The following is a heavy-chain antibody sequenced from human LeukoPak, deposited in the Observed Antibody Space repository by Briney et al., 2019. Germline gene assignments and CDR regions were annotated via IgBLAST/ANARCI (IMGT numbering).Heavy chain of an antibody. J-gene: IGHJ4*02. Sequence: PGGSLRLSCAPSGFTFSSYEMNWVREAPGGGLEWVSYICSTGSTIYYADSVKGRFTISRDQAKNSLYLPMNSVRAEDTAVYYCASDYYDRSQYWGQGTLVTVSS. CDR2: ICSTGSTI. CDR1: GFTFSSYE. V-gene: IGHV3-48*03. CDR3: ASDYYDRSQY. D-gene: IGHD3-22*01.